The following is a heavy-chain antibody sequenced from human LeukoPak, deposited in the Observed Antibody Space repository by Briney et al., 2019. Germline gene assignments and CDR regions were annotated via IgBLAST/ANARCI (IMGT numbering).Heavy chain of an antibody. V-gene: IGHV4-59*01. CDR2: IYYSGST. D-gene: IGHD6-13*01. CDR1: GGSISSYY. CDR3: ARDQDSSSWFDY. Sequence: SETLSLTCTVSGGSISSYYWSWIRQPPGKGLEWIGYIYYSGSTNYNPSLKSRVTISVDTSKNQFSLKLSSVTAADTAVYYCARDQDSSSWFDYWGQGTLVTVSS. J-gene: IGHJ4*02.